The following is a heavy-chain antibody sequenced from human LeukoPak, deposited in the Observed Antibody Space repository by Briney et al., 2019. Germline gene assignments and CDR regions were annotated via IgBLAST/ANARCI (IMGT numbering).Heavy chain of an antibody. CDR1: GGSISSSSYY. J-gene: IGHJ5*02. D-gene: IGHD3-3*01. CDR2: IYTSGST. CDR3: ARDWATGDFWSGYFDINWFDP. Sequence: SETLSLTCTVSGGSISSSSYYWSWIRQPAGKGLEWIGRIYTSGSTNYNPSLKSRVTMSVDTSKNQFSLKLSSVTAADTAVYYCARDWATGDFWSGYFDINWFDPWGQGTLVTVSS. V-gene: IGHV4-61*02.